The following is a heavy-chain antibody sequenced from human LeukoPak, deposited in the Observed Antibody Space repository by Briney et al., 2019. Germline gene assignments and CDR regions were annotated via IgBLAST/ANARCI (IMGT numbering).Heavy chain of an antibody. J-gene: IGHJ4*02. CDR1: GFTFSSYG. D-gene: IGHD3-9*01. Sequence: GGTLRLSCAASGFTFSSYGMSWVRQAPGKGLEWVSAISGSGGSTYYADSVKGRFTISRDNSKNTLYLQMNSLRAEDTAVYYCAKESRDFDWLSPGYFDYWGQGTLVTVSS. V-gene: IGHV3-23*01. CDR3: AKESRDFDWLSPGYFDY. CDR2: ISGSGGST.